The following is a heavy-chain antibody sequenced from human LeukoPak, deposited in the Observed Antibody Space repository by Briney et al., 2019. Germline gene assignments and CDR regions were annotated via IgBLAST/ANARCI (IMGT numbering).Heavy chain of an antibody. CDR3: ARVAAAAPYYFDY. CDR2: IYYSGST. J-gene: IGHJ4*02. D-gene: IGHD6-13*01. CDR1: GFTFSSSA. Sequence: GSLRLSCAASGFTFSSSAMSWVRQAPGKGLEWIGYIYYSGSTNYNPSLKSRVTISVDTSKNQFSLKLSSVTAADTAVYYCARVAAAAPYYFDYWGQGTLVTVSS. V-gene: IGHV4-59*01.